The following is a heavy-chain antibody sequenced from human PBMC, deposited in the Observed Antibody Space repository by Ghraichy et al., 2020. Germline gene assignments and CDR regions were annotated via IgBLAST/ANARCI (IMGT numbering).Heavy chain of an antibody. Sequence: SVKVSCKASGGTFSSYAISWVRQAPGQGLEWMGGIIPFFGTPNYAQKFQGRVTITTDESTSTAYMELSSLRSEDTAVYYCAREGCSGGSCYYPYYYGMDVWGPGTTVTVSS. J-gene: IGHJ6*02. CDR2: IIPFFGTP. CDR1: GGTFSSYA. CDR3: AREGCSGGSCYYPYYYGMDV. D-gene: IGHD2-15*01. V-gene: IGHV1-69*05.